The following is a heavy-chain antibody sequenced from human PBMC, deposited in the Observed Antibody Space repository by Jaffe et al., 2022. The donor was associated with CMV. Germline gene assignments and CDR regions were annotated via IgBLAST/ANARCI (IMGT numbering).Heavy chain of an antibody. J-gene: IGHJ4*02. V-gene: IGHV3-21*01. CDR2: ISSSSSYI. Sequence: EVQLVESGGGLVKPGGSLRLSCAASGFTFSSYSMNWVRQAPGKGLEWVSSISSSSSYIYYADSVKGRFTISRDNAKNSLYLQMNSLRAEDTAVYYCARDRVGATEWFDYWGQGTLVTVSS. CDR1: GFTFSSYS. CDR3: ARDRVGATEWFDY. D-gene: IGHD1-26*01.